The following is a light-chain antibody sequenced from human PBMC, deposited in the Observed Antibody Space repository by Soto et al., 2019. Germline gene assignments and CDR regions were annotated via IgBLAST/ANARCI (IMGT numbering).Light chain of an antibody. Sequence: EIVLTQSPGTLSLSPGERATLSCRASQSVSSSYLAWYQQRPGQAPRLLIFGASYRATGIPDRFSGSGSGTDFTLTISRLEPEDFAVYYCQQYSSSPPEFTFRPGTKVDSK. CDR3: QQYSSSPPEFT. CDR1: QSVSSSY. V-gene: IGKV3-20*01. J-gene: IGKJ3*01. CDR2: GAS.